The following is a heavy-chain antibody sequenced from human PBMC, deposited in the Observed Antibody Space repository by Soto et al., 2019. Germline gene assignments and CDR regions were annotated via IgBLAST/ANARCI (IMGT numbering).Heavy chain of an antibody. D-gene: IGHD3-16*01. CDR1: GGSITNYY. CDR2: MYTKERT. J-gene: IGHJ5*02. CDR3: ARDDYKDRGINWFDP. Sequence: SETLSLTCTVSGGSITNYYWSWIRQPAGKGLEWIGRMYTKERTNYNLSFKSRVTMSVDTSKNQFSLKLNAVTAADTAVYYCARDDYKDRGINWFDPWGQGTLVTVSS. V-gene: IGHV4-4*07.